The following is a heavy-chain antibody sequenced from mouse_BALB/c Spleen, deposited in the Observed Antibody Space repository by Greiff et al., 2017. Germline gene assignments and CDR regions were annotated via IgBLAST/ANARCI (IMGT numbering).Heavy chain of an antibody. CDR3: ARREGGLRPFDY. V-gene: IGHV8-12*01. CDR1: GFSLSTSGMG. D-gene: IGHD2-4*01. CDR2: IYWDDDK. Sequence: QVQLKESGPGILQPSQTLSLTCSFSGFSLSTSGMGVSWIRQPSGKGLEWLAHIYWDDDKRYNPSLKSRLTISKDTSSNQVFLKITSVDTADTATYYCARREGGLRPFDYWGQGTTLTVSS. J-gene: IGHJ2*01.